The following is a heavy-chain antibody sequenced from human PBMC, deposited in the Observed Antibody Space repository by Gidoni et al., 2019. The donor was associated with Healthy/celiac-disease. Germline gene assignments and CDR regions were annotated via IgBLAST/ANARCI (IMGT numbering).Heavy chain of an antibody. CDR2: ST. Sequence: STYYNPSLKSRVTISVDTSKNQFSLKLSSVTAADTAVYYCARDRRGLDTAMVTSEHDYWGQGTLVTVSS. V-gene: IGHV4-30-2*04. CDR3: ARDRRGLDTAMVTSEHDY. J-gene: IGHJ4*02. D-gene: IGHD5-18*01.